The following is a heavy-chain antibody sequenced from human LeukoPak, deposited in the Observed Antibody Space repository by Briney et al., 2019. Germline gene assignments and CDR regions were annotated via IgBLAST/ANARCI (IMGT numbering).Heavy chain of an antibody. CDR2: IYAAGDT. J-gene: IGHJ4*02. CDR3: ARSGSGWFDY. V-gene: IGHV3-53*01. D-gene: IGHD6-19*01. CDR1: GFTVSSNF. Sequence: GGSLRLSCAASGFTVSSNFMSWVRQAPGKGLEWVSVIYAAGDTYYADSVKGRFTISRDNSKNTLYLQMNSLRAEGTAVYYCARSGSGWFDYWGQGTLVTVSS.